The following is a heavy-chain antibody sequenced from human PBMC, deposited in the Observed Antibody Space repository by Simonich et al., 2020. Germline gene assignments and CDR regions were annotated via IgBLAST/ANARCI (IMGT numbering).Heavy chain of an antibody. CDR1: GFTFSSYW. J-gene: IGHJ4*02. CDR2: INRYGSST. CDR3: ARNRLDY. V-gene: IGHV3-74*01. Sequence: EVQLVESGGGLVQPGGSLRLSCAASGFTFSSYWMHWVRQAPGKGLLWFSRINRYGSSTGYPDSVKGRFTISRANATITLYLQMNSLRAEDTAVYYCARNRLDYWGQGTLVTVSS.